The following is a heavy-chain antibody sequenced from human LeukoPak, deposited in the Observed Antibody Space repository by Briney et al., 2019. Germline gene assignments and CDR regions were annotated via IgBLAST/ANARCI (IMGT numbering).Heavy chain of an antibody. CDR3: MSNYLQGGYYFNY. V-gene: IGHV4-4*02. CDR2: IYHSGST. Sequence: GSLRLSCAASGFTFSSYGMSWVRQAPGKGLEWIGEIYHSGSTNYNPSLKSRVTISVDKSKNQFSLTLSSVTAADTAVYYCMSNYLQGGYYFNYWGHGTLVTVSS. D-gene: IGHD2/OR15-2a*01. CDR1: GFTFSSYGM. J-gene: IGHJ4*01.